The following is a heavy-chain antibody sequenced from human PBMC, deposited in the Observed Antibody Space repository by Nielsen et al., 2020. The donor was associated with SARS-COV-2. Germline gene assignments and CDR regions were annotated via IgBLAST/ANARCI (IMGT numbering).Heavy chain of an antibody. CDR2: IKSKTDGGTT. Sequence: GGSLRLSCAASGFTFSNAWMSWVRQAPGKGLEWVGRIKSKTDGGTTDYAAPVKGRFTTSRDDSKNTLYLQMNSLKTEDTAVYYCTTNSGSERYYFDYWGQGTLVTVSS. CDR3: TTNSGSERYYFDY. D-gene: IGHD1-26*01. J-gene: IGHJ4*02. CDR1: GFTFSNAW. V-gene: IGHV3-15*01.